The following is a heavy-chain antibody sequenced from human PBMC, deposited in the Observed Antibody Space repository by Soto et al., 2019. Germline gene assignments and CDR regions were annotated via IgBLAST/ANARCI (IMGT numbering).Heavy chain of an antibody. CDR2: IYYSGST. V-gene: IGHV4-31*03. CDR1: GGSISSGGYY. CDR3: ARSFSFKSYFDY. J-gene: IGHJ4*03. Sequence: PSETLSLTCTVSGGSISSGGYYWSWIRQHPGRGLEWIGYIYYSGSTYYNPSLKSRVTISVDTSKNQFSLKLSSVTAADTALYFCARSFSFKSYFDYWGQGTLVSVSS.